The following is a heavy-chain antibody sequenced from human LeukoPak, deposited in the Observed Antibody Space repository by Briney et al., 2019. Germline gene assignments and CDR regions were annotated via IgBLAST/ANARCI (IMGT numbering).Heavy chain of an antibody. CDR3: ARVSGSEWLVVGANDAFDI. J-gene: IGHJ3*02. D-gene: IGHD6-19*01. CDR2: IYTSGST. Sequence: SETLSLTCTVSGGSISSYYWSWIRQPAGKGLEWIGRIYTSGSTNYNPSLKSRVTMSVDTSKNQFSLELSSVTAADTAVYHCARVSGSEWLVVGANDAFDIWGQGTMVTVSS. CDR1: GGSISSYY. V-gene: IGHV4-4*07.